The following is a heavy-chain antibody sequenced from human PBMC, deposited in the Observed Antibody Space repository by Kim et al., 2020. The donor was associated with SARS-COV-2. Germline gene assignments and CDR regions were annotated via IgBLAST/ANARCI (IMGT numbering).Heavy chain of an antibody. CDR1: GFTFSSYG. Sequence: GGSLRLSCAASGFTFSSYGMHWVRQAPGKGLEWVAVISYDGSNKYYADSVKGRFTISRDNSKNTLYLQMNSLRAEDTAVYYCATLDVDTAMVTVYYGMDVWGQGTTVTVSS. CDR2: ISYDGSNK. J-gene: IGHJ6*02. D-gene: IGHD5-18*01. CDR3: ATLDVDTAMVTVYYGMDV. V-gene: IGHV3-33*05.